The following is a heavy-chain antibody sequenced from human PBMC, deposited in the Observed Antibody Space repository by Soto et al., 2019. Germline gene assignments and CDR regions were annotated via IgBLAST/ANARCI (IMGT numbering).Heavy chain of an antibody. D-gene: IGHD1-26*01. Sequence: GASVKLSWKTSGGTFSTYSIVWVRQAPGEGLEWMGGIIPIFGTANYAQKVQDRVTITADKSTNTAFMELSSLKSEDTAMYYCASSSGNNYGVGTNYYFDYWGQGTLVTVSS. CDR3: ASSSGNNYGVGTNYYFDY. CDR1: GGTFSTYS. J-gene: IGHJ4*02. CDR2: IIPIFGTA. V-gene: IGHV1-69*06.